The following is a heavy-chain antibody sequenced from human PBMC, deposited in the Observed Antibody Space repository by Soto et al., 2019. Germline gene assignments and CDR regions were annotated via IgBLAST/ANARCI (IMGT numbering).Heavy chain of an antibody. V-gene: IGHV6-1*01. CDR2: TYYRSKWYN. J-gene: IGHJ5*02. D-gene: IGHD3-22*01. Sequence: PSQTLSLTYDISGDSVSSNSAAWNWIRQSPSRGLEWLGRTYYRSKWYNDYAVSVKSRITINPDTSKNQFSLQLNSVTPEDTAVYYCARGGVVITDNWFDPWGQGTLVTVSS. CDR1: GDSVSSNSAA. CDR3: ARGGVVITDNWFDP.